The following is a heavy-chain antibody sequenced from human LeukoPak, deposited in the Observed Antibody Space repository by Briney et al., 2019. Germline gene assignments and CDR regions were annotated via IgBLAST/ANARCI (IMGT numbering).Heavy chain of an antibody. CDR2: IYYSGST. Sequence: PSETLSLTCTVSGGSISSSSYYWGWLRQPPGKGLEWIGSIYYSGSTYYNPSLKSRVTISVDTSKNQFSLKLSSVTAADTAVYYCARHPSIYCSGGSCYGYWGQGTLVTVSS. V-gene: IGHV4-39*01. D-gene: IGHD2-15*01. CDR3: ARHPSIYCSGGSCYGY. J-gene: IGHJ4*02. CDR1: GGSISSSSYY.